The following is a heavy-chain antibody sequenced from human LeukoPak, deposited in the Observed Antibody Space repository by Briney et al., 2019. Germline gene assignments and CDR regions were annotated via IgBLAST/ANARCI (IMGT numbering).Heavy chain of an antibody. CDR1: GFTFTIYW. V-gene: IGHV3-7*01. Sequence: PGGSLRLSHPASGFTFTIYWMSWVRQAPGKGLEWVANIKEHGSEKYYVDSVEGRFTISRNNAKNSLYLQMNTLSVEDTAVYYCARGGRDFFGYWGQGTLVSVSS. CDR2: IKEHGSEK. J-gene: IGHJ4*02. D-gene: IGHD1-1*01. CDR3: ARGGRDFFGY.